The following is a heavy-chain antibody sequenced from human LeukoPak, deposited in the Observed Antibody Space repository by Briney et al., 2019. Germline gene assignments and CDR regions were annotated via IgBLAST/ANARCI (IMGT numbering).Heavy chain of an antibody. J-gene: IGHJ4*02. D-gene: IGHD3-22*01. CDR3: ARYTANTAGYSFDF. Sequence: SETLSLTCSVSGYSISSGYYWSWIRQPPGKGLEWIATIHHSGVTYYNPSLKSRVTMSVDTSKNQFSLKLGSVTAASTAVYYCARYTANTAGYSFDFWGQGALVTVSS. V-gene: IGHV4-38-2*01. CDR1: GYSISSGYY. CDR2: IHHSGVT.